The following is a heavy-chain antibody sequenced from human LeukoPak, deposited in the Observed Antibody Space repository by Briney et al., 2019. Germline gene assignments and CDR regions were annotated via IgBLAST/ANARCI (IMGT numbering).Heavy chain of an antibody. V-gene: IGHV4-59*01. CDR1: GDSISSYY. D-gene: IGHD7-27*01. CDR3: ARDNWGLLDY. CDR2: IYYSGST. Sequence: SETLSLTCTVSGDSISSYYWSWIRLPPGKGLDWIAYIYYSGSTNYNPPLKSRVTISVDTSNNQFSLKLSSVTAADTAVYYCARDNWGLLDYWGQGTLVTVSS. J-gene: IGHJ4*02.